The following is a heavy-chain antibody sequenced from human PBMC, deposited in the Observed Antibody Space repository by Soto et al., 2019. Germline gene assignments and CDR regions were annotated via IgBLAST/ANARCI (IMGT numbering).Heavy chain of an antibody. D-gene: IGHD4-17*01. Sequence: SETLSLTCTVSGGSISSGGYYWSWIRQHPGKGLEWIGYIYYSGSTYYNPSLKSRVTISVDTSKNQFSLKLSSVTAADTAVYYCARAGGLKRDTVTHFDYWGQGTLVTVSS. CDR3: ARAGGLKRDTVTHFDY. CDR2: IYYSGST. CDR1: GGSISSGGYY. J-gene: IGHJ4*02. V-gene: IGHV4-31*03.